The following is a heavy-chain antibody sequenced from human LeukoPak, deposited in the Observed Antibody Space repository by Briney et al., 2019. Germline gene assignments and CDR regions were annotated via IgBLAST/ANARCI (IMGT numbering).Heavy chain of an antibody. V-gene: IGHV3-30*04. D-gene: IGHD1-26*01. CDR3: ARSGSYYYYYYMDV. CDR2: ISYDGSNK. J-gene: IGHJ6*03. CDR1: GFTFSSYA. Sequence: PGGSLRLSCAASGFTFSSYAMHWVRQAPGKGLEGVAVISYDGSNKYYADSVKGRFTIFRDNSKNTLYLQMNSLRAEDTAVYYCARSGSYYYYYYMDVWGKGTTVTISS.